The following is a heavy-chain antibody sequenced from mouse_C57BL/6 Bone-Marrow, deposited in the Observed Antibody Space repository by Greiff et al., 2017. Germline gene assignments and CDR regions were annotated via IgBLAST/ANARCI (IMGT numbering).Heavy chain of an antibody. V-gene: IGHV1-64*01. D-gene: IGHD2-3*01. Sequence: QVQLQQPGAELVKPGASVKLSCKASGYTFTSYWMHWVKQRPGQGLEWIGMIHPNSGSTNYNEKFKSKATLTVDNASSTAYMQLSSLTSEDAAVYYCARGYFPWFAYWGQGTLVTVSA. CDR2: IHPNSGST. CDR3: ARGYFPWFAY. CDR1: GYTFTSYW. J-gene: IGHJ3*01.